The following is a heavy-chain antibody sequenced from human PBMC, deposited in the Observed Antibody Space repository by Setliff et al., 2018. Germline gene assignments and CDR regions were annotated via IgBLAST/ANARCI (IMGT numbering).Heavy chain of an antibody. D-gene: IGHD3-3*01. CDR3: ARCDYGFWRAIDY. Sequence: SETLSLTCTVSSASISSGDNYWSWIRQPPGKGPEWLGYIYYSGSAYYNPSLKSRLTISVDTSKNQFSLKLNSVTAADTAMYYCARCDYGFWRAIDYWGQGTLVTVSS. CDR1: SASISSGDNY. V-gene: IGHV4-30-4*08. J-gene: IGHJ4*02. CDR2: IYYSGSA.